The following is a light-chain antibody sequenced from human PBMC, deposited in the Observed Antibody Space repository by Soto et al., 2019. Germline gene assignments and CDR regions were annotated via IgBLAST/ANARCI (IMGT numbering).Light chain of an antibody. CDR3: QHWNDYSWT. CDR2: KTS. CDR1: QSISIW. Sequence: DIHMTQSPSTLSASVGDRVTITCRASQSISIWLAWYQQKPGKAPNLLIYKTSSLETGVPPRFSGSGSGTDFTLTISSLQPDDFATYYCQHWNDYSWTFGQGTKVEVK. V-gene: IGKV1-5*03. J-gene: IGKJ1*01.